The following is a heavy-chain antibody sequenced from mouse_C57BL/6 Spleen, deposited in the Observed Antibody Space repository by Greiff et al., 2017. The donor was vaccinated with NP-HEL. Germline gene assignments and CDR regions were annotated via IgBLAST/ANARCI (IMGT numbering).Heavy chain of an antibody. CDR3: ARDGKSTMGTFAY. D-gene: IGHD2-1*01. J-gene: IGHJ3*01. Sequence: QVQLQQSGPGLVQPSQSLSITCTVSGFSLTSYGVHWVRQSPGKGLEWLGVIWSGGSTDYNAAFISRLSISKDNSKSQVFFKMNSLQADDTAIYYCARDGKSTMGTFAYWGQGTLVTVSA. V-gene: IGHV2-2*01. CDR1: GFSLTSYG. CDR2: IWSGGST.